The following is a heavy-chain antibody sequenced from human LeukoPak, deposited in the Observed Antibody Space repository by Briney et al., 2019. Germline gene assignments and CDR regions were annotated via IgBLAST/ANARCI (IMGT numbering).Heavy chain of an antibody. J-gene: IGHJ4*02. D-gene: IGHD4-17*01. CDR3: ARGHGDSG. CDR1: GGSISSYY. CDR2: IYYSGST. V-gene: IGHV4-59*01. Sequence: SETLSLTCTVSGGSISSYYWSWIRQPPGKGLEWIGYIYYSGSTNYNPSLKSRVTISVDTSKNQFSLKLSSVTAADTAVYYCARGHGDSGWGQGTLVTVSS.